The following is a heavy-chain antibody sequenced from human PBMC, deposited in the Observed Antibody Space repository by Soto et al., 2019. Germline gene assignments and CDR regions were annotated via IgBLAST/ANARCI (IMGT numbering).Heavy chain of an antibody. CDR3: ARVLVGGTIPDY. Sequence: QVQLVQSGPEVKKPGASVKVSCKTSGYTFSNYGFSWVRQAPGQGLEWMGWISGYNGNTNYAQKFQGRVTMTTDTPTTAVDMELWSLRSGDTAVYYCARVLVGGTIPDYWGQGTLVTVSS. V-gene: IGHV1-18*01. CDR1: GYTFSNYG. D-gene: IGHD1-26*01. CDR2: ISGYNGNT. J-gene: IGHJ4*02.